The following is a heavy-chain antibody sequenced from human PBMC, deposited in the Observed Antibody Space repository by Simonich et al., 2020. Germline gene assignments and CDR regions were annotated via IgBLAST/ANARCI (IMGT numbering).Heavy chain of an antibody. D-gene: IGHD2-15*01. CDR3: ARASRGTWWYYYFDY. J-gene: IGHJ4*02. V-gene: IGHV1-18*01. CDR1: GYTFTSYG. CDR2: ISAYNGNT. Sequence: QVQLVQSGAEVKKPGASVKVSCKASGYTFTSYGISWVRQGPGPGLEWMGWISAYNGNTNYAQKLQGRVTMTTDTSTSTAYMELRSLRSDDTAVYYCARASRGTWWYYYFDYWGQGTLVTVSS.